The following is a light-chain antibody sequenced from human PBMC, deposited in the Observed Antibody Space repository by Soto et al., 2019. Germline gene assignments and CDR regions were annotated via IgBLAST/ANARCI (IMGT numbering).Light chain of an antibody. J-gene: IGLJ1*01. CDR3: SPYTSSSTYV. CDR2: EVT. Sequence: QSVLTQPASVSGSPGQSITISCTGTSSDVGGYNSVSWYQQHPGKAPKLIIYEVTNRPSGVSDRFSGSKSGNTASLTISGLQAEDEADYYCSPYTSSSTYVFGVGTKVTVL. V-gene: IGLV2-14*01. CDR1: SSDVGGYNS.